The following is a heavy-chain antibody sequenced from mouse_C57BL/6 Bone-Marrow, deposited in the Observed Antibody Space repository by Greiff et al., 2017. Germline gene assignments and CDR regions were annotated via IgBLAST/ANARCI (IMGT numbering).Heavy chain of an antibody. J-gene: IGHJ1*03. V-gene: IGHV3-6*01. CDR1: GYSITSGYY. Sequence: EVQLQESGPGLVKPSQSLSLTCSVTGYSITSGYYWNWIRQFPGNKLEWMGYISYDGSNNYNPSLKNRISITRDTSKNQFFLKLNSLTTEDTATYYCARVTYWYFDVWGTGTTVTVSS. CDR2: ISYDGSN. CDR3: ARVTYWYFDV. D-gene: IGHD2-2*01.